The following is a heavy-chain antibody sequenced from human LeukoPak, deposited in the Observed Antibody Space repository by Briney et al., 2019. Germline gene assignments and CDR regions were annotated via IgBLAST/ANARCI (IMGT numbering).Heavy chain of an antibody. CDR3: ARGGIVGSRTNWFDP. J-gene: IGHJ5*02. V-gene: IGHV4-59*01. Sequence: SETLSLSCTVSGGSIRSYYWSWIRQPPGKGLECIGYIYYIGSTSYNPSLKSRVTISLDTSKSQFSLKLTSVTPADTAVYYCARGGIVGSRTNWFDPWGQGILVTVSS. CDR1: GGSIRSYY. D-gene: IGHD1-26*01. CDR2: IYYIGST.